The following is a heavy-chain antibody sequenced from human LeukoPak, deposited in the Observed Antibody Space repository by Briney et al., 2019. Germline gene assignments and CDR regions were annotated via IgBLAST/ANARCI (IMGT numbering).Heavy chain of an antibody. V-gene: IGHV4-38-2*02. CDR2: ISHSGTT. CDR3: AREGAVPGIDP. Sequence: SSETLSLTCAVSGYSTTSGFSWGWIRQPPGKGLEWIGTISHSGTTDYKSTLESRLTISMDTSKNLFSLRLTSVTAADTAVYYCAREGAVPGIDPWGQGTLVTVSS. D-gene: IGHD3-16*01. J-gene: IGHJ5*02. CDR1: GYSTTSGFS.